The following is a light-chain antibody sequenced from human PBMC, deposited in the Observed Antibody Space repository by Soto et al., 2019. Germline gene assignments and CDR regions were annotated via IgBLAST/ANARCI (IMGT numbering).Light chain of an antibody. V-gene: IGKV3-15*01. Sequence: EIVMTQSPATLSASPGERATLSCRASQSVSNNLAWYQKKPGQAPRLLIYGASTRATGIPARFSGSGSGTDFTLTISSLQSEDFAFYYCQQYNNSWTFGQGTRVEIK. CDR3: QQYNNSWT. CDR2: GAS. J-gene: IGKJ1*01. CDR1: QSVSNN.